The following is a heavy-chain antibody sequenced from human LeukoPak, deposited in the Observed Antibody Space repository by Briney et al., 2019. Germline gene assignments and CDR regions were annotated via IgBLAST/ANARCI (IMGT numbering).Heavy chain of an antibody. Sequence: PSQTLSLTCTVSGGSISSGDYYWSWIRQPPGKGLEWIGYIYYSGNTYYNPSLKSRVTISVDTSKNQFSLKLSSVTAADTAVYYCASRPESEAYFDYWGQGTLVTVSS. CDR3: ASRPESEAYFDY. CDR1: GGSISSGDYY. J-gene: IGHJ4*02. V-gene: IGHV4-30-4*01. CDR2: IYYSGNT.